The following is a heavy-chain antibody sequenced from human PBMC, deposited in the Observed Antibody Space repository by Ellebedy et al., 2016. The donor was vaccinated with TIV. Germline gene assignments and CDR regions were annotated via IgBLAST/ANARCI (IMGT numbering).Heavy chain of an antibody. V-gene: IGHV3-23*01. J-gene: IGHJ6*02. CDR3: AKDVSVGTTQSFYAMDV. Sequence: GGSLRLSCAASGFTFSSYAMNWVRQAPGKGLEWVSTVVGSSGSTYYADSVQGRFTVSRDNPKSTLYLQMNSLRVEDTAVYYCAKDVSVGTTQSFYAMDVWGQGTTVTVSS. CDR2: VVGSSGST. D-gene: IGHD1/OR15-1a*01. CDR1: GFTFSSYA.